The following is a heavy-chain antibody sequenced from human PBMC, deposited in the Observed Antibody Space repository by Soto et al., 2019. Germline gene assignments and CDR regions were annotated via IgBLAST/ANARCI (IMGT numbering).Heavy chain of an antibody. CDR3: ARDASWSDVPDY. V-gene: IGHV3-30-3*01. CDR1: GFTFSSYA. J-gene: IGHJ4*02. Sequence: QVQQVESGGGVVQPGRSLRLSCAASGFTFSSYAMHWVRQAPGKGLEWVAVISYDGSNKYYADSVKGRFTISRDNSKNTLYLQMNGLRAEVTAVYIRARDASWSDVPDYWGQGTLVTVST. D-gene: IGHD1-26*01. CDR2: ISYDGSNK.